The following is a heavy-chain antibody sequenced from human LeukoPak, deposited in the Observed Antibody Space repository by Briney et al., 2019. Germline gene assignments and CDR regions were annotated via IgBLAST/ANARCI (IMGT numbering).Heavy chain of an antibody. CDR3: ARDPEGYYGSGSYGDY. V-gene: IGHV3-30*04. D-gene: IGHD3-10*01. CDR2: ISYDGSNK. Sequence: GGSLRLSCAAPGFTFSSYAMHWVRQAPGKGLEWVAVISYDGSNKYYADSVKGRFTISRDNSKNTLYLQMNSLRAEDTAVYYCARDPEGYYGSGSYGDYWGQGTLVTVSS. CDR1: GFTFSSYA. J-gene: IGHJ4*02.